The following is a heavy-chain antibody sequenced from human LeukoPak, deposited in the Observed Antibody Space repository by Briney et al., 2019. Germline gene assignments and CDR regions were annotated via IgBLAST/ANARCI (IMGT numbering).Heavy chain of an antibody. CDR3: ARDNRYDTHAFDI. Sequence: GGSLRLLCAPCGFTFSSYEMMWVRRAPGKALEWVTYISSSGSTIYYADYVKGRFTIFRDNAKNSLYLKMKSLRAEDTAVYYCARDNRYDTHAFDIWGQGTMVTVSS. J-gene: IGHJ3*02. CDR1: GFTFSSYE. CDR2: ISSSGSTI. D-gene: IGHD3-9*01. V-gene: IGHV3-48*03.